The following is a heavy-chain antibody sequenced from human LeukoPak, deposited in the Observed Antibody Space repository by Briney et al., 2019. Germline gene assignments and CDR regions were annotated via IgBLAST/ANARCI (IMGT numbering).Heavy chain of an antibody. Sequence: ASVKVSCKASGYTFTSYGISWVRQAPGQGLEWMGWISAYNGNTNYAQKLQGRVTMTTDTSTSTAYMELRSLRSDDTAVYYCARPYYDSSAPPYDDWGQGTLVTVSS. J-gene: IGHJ4*02. D-gene: IGHD3-22*01. CDR3: ARPYYDSSAPPYDD. V-gene: IGHV1-18*01. CDR2: ISAYNGNT. CDR1: GYTFTSYG.